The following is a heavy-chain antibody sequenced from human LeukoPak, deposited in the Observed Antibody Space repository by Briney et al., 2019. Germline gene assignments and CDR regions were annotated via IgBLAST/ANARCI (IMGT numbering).Heavy chain of an antibody. D-gene: IGHD6-13*01. CDR1: GFTFSSYA. J-gene: IGHJ4*02. CDR2: ISSNGGST. Sequence: SGGSLRLSCAAAGFTFSSYAMHWVRQARGKGLEYVSAISSNGGSTYYEDCVKGRFTIYRENTKNTLYLQMSSLRAEDTAVYYCVKEGDSSSWYEVDYWGQGTLVTVSS. CDR3: VKEGDSSSWYEVDY. V-gene: IGHV3-64D*06.